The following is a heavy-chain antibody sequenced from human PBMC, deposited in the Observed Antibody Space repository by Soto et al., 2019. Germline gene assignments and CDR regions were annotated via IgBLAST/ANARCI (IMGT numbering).Heavy chain of an antibody. CDR1: GYTFTGYY. CDR3: AREGYCSSTSCYIDNY. J-gene: IGHJ4*02. V-gene: IGHV1-2*02. Sequence: ASVKVSFKASGYTFTGYYVHWVRQAPGQGLEWMGWINPNSGGTNYAQKFQGRVTMTRDTSISTAYMELSRLRYDDTAVYYCAREGYCSSTSCYIDNYWGQGTLVTVSS. CDR2: INPNSGGT. D-gene: IGHD2-2*01.